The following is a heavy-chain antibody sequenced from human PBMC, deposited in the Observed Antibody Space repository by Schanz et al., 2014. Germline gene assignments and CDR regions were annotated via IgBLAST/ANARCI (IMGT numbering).Heavy chain of an antibody. CDR2: IIPILGIA. CDR1: GVTFNSYT. D-gene: IGHD6-6*01. V-gene: IGHV1-69*08. Sequence: QVQLVQSGAEVKKPGSSMKVSCKASGVTFNSYTINWVRQAPGQGLEWMGRIIPILGIAKYEQKFEDKVTITADTSTTTACMEVSGLRTNDTAEYYCARDQSTYTNSADVRYFDCWGQGSLVTVSS. J-gene: IGHJ4*02. CDR3: ARDQSTYTNSADVRYFDC.